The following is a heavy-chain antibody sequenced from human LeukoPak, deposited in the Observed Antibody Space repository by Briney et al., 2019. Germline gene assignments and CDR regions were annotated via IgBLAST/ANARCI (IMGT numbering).Heavy chain of an antibody. CDR1: GFDISYNY. V-gene: IGHV3-53*01. Sequence: GGSLRLFCVASGFDISYNYVGWVRQAPGKGLEWVSVIHTGGTTHYTDSVKGRFTISKDNSNNTVYLQMNSVRVEDTAVYYCASTLEHSMGAIDYWGQGTLVTVSS. D-gene: IGHD1/OR15-1a*01. CDR3: ASTLEHSMGAIDY. CDR2: IHTGGTT. J-gene: IGHJ4*02.